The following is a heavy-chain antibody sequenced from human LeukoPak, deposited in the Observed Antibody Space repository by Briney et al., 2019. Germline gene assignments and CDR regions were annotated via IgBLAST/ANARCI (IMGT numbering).Heavy chain of an antibody. Sequence: GGSLRLSCAASRFTFSNYGMHWVRQAPGKGLEWVAFIRYDGSNKYYTDSVKGRFTISRDNSKNTLYLQMNSLRAEDTAVYYCAKGRGWEASYYYYYMDVWGKGTTVTISS. V-gene: IGHV3-30*02. D-gene: IGHD1-26*01. CDR2: IRYDGSNK. CDR3: AKGRGWEASYYYYYMDV. CDR1: RFTFSNYG. J-gene: IGHJ6*03.